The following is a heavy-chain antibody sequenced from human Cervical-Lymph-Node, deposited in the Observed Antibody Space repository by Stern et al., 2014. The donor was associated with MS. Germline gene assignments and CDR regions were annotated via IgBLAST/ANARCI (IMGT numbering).Heavy chain of an antibody. CDR2: IYPGGAET. CDR1: GYNFTNNW. J-gene: IGHJ4*02. CDR3: ARRGHGYMGIDY. V-gene: IGHV5-51*03. D-gene: IGHD5-24*01. Sequence: EVQLVESGAEVKKPGESLRISCAVSGYNFTNNWIGWVRQMPGKGLEWLGIIYPGGAETRSSPSFQGQVTILVDKSNTTAYLQWSSLKASDTALYYCARRGHGYMGIDYWGQGTPVTVSS.